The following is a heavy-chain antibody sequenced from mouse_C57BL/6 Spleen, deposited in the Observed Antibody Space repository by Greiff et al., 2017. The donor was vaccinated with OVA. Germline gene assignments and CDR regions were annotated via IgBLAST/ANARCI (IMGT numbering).Heavy chain of an antibody. CDR1: GYSITSGYY. V-gene: IGHV3-6*01. CDR3: AKGELGPVCYFDY. Sequence: EVQRVESGPGLVKPSQSLSLTCSVTGYSITSGYYWNWIRQFPGNKLEWMGYISYDGSNNYNPSLKNRISITRDTSKNQFFLKLSSVTTEDTATYYCAKGELGPVCYFDYWGQGTTLTVSS. CDR2: ISYDGSN. D-gene: IGHD4-1*01. J-gene: IGHJ2*01.